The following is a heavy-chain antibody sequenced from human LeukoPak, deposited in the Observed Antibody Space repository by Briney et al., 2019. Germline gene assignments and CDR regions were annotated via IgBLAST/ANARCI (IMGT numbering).Heavy chain of an antibody. CDR1: GFTFSSYS. J-gene: IGHJ6*03. CDR3: ATRKTYDFWSGYPYYMDV. V-gene: IGHV3-21*04. CDR2: ISSSSSYI. D-gene: IGHD3-3*01. Sequence: GGSLRLSCAASGFTFSSYSMNWVRQAPGKGLEWVSSISSSSSYIYYADSVKGRFTISRDNAKNSLYLQMNSLGAEDTAVYYCATRKTYDFWSGYPYYMDVWGKGTTVTVSS.